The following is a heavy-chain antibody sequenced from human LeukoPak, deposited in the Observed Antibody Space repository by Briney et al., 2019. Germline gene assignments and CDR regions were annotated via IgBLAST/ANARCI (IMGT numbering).Heavy chain of an antibody. CDR1: GGSFSGYY. CDR3: ARLYGDYDY. CDR2: INHSGST. D-gene: IGHD4-17*01. J-gene: IGHJ4*02. Sequence: SETLSLTCAVYGGSFSGYYWSWIRQPPGKGLEWIGEINHSGSTNYNPSLKSRVTISVDTSKNQFSLKLSSVTAADTAVYYCARLYGDYDYWGQGTLVTVSS. V-gene: IGHV4-34*01.